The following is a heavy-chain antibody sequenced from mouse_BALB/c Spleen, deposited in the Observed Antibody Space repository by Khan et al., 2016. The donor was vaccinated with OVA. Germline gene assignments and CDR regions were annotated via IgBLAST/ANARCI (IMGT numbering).Heavy chain of an antibody. Sequence: EVELVESGGGLVKPGGSLKLSCAASGFTFSSFAMSWVRQTPEKRLEWVATISSAGTYTYYPDSVKGRFTISRDNAKNTLYLQMNSLRSEDTAMNYCANGNYGWFAYWGQGTLVTVSA. D-gene: IGHD2-1*01. CDR1: GFTFSSFA. V-gene: IGHV5-9-1*01. CDR3: ANGNYGWFAY. CDR2: ISSAGTYT. J-gene: IGHJ3*01.